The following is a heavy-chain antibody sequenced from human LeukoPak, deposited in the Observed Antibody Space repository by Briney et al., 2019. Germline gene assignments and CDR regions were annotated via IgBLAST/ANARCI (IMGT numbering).Heavy chain of an antibody. J-gene: IGHJ3*02. V-gene: IGHV4-59*12. Sequence: SETLSLTCTVSGRSLNDFYWSWIRQSPGKGLEWIGYSSSSGSTNYHPSLKSRVTISVDTSRNQFSLKVTSLTAADTAVYYCARGSPGLLRGAFDIWGQGTMVTVSS. D-gene: IGHD3-16*01. CDR2: SSSSGST. CDR3: ARGSPGLLRGAFDI. CDR1: GRSLNDFY.